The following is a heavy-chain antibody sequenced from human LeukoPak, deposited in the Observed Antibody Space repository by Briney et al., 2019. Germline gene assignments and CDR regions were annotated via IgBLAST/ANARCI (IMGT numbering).Heavy chain of an antibody. D-gene: IGHD3-3*01. CDR3: ARAARFLEWLEPYNWFDP. Sequence: SVKVSCKASGGTFSSYAISWVRQAPGQGLEWMGGIIPIFGTANYAQKFQGRVTITADESTSTAYMELSSLRSEDTAVYYCARAARFLEWLEPYNWFDPWGQGTLVTVSS. J-gene: IGHJ5*02. CDR1: GGTFSSYA. V-gene: IGHV1-69*13. CDR2: IIPIFGTA.